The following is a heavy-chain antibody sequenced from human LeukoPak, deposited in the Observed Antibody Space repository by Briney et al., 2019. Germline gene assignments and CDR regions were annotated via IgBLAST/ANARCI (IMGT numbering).Heavy chain of an antibody. J-gene: IGHJ4*02. V-gene: IGHV3-30-3*02. CDR2: ISYDGNNK. D-gene: IGHD5-18*01. CDR3: AKSRAGGYLRAFDF. CDR1: EFTFRSYA. Sequence: GGSLRLSCVASEFTFRSYAVHWVRRAPGKGLEWVTLISYDGNNKYYADSVKGRFTISGDNSKNTLFLQMNSLTTDDTAVYYCAKSRAGGYLRAFDFWGQGTLVTVSS.